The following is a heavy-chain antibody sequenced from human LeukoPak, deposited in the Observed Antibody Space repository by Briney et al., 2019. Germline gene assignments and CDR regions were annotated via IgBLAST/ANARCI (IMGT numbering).Heavy chain of an antibody. CDR1: GFTVSSNY. J-gene: IGHJ3*02. D-gene: IGHD3-22*01. CDR3: ASGSHYDSSGYPHDAFDI. CDR2: IYSGGST. Sequence: PGGSLRLSCAASGFTVSSNYMGWVGHAPGKGLEGVSVIYSGGSTYYADSVKGRFTISRDNSKNTLYLQMNSLRAEDTAVYYCASGSHYDSSGYPHDAFDIWGQGTMVTVSS. V-gene: IGHV3-66*01.